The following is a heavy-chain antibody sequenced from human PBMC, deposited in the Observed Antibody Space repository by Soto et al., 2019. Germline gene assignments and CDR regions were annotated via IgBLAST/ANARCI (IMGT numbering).Heavy chain of an antibody. D-gene: IGHD3-22*01. CDR1: GDSISSFY. Sequence: PSETLSLTCTVSGDSISSFYWSWIRQSPGKGLEWIGYIYYTGSTYDNPSLKSRVTLSVDTSRKQFSLKVSSVTAADTAVYYCARANYFDSSGPFDYWGPGTLVTVSS. CDR2: IYYTGST. J-gene: IGHJ4*02. CDR3: ARANYFDSSGPFDY. V-gene: IGHV4-59*12.